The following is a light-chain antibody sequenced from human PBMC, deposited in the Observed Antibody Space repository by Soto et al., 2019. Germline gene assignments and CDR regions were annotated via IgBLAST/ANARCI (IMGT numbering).Light chain of an antibody. CDR3: TSYAGSNTPYV. CDR2: EVS. Sequence: QSVLTQPPSASGSPGQSVTISCTGTSSDVGGYNYVSWYQQYPGKAPKLMIYEVSKRPSGVPDRFSGSKSGNTASLTVSGLQAEDEADYYCTSYAGSNTPYVFGTGPKLTVL. J-gene: IGLJ1*01. CDR1: SSDVGGYNY. V-gene: IGLV2-8*01.